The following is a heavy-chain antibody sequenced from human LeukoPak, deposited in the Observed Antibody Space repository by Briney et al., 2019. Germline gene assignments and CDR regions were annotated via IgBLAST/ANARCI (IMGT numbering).Heavy chain of an antibody. CDR3: AREPDGPKYYDFWSDYYYYGIDV. D-gene: IGHD3-3*01. Sequence: ASVKVSCKASGYTFTSYYMHWVRQAPGQGLEWMGIINPSGGSTSYAQKFQGRVTMTRDTSTSTVYMELSSLRSEDTAVYYCAREPDGPKYYDFWSDYYYYGIDVWGQGTTVTVSS. J-gene: IGHJ6*02. CDR1: GYTFTSYY. CDR2: INPSGGST. V-gene: IGHV1-46*01.